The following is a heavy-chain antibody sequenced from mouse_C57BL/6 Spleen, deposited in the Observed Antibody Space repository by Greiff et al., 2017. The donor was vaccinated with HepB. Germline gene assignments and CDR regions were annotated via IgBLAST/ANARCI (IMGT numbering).Heavy chain of an antibody. CDR3: ARDSSGYVAY. V-gene: IGHV1-26*01. D-gene: IGHD3-2*02. CDR1: GYTFTDYY. J-gene: IGHJ3*01. Sequence: VQLKESGPELVKPGASVKISCKASGYTFTDYYMNWVKQSHGKSLEWIGDINPNNGGTSYNQKFKGKATLTVDKSSSTAYMELRSLTSEDSAVYYCARDSSGYVAYWGQGTLVTVSA. CDR2: INPNNGGT.